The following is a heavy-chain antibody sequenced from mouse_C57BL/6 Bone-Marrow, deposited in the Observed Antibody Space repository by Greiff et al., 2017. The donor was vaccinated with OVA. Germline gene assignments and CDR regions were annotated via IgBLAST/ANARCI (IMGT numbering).Heavy chain of an antibody. Sequence: QVQLQQPGAELVKPGASVKLSCKASGYTFTSYWMHWVKQRPGRGLEWIGRIDPNGGGTKYNEKFKSKATLTVDKPSSTAYMQLSSLTSEDSAVYYCAREGLRREKVLYFDYWGQGTTLTVSS. CDR1: GYTFTSYW. J-gene: IGHJ2*01. CDR3: AREGLRREKVLYFDY. CDR2: IDPNGGGT. V-gene: IGHV1-72*01. D-gene: IGHD2-4*01.